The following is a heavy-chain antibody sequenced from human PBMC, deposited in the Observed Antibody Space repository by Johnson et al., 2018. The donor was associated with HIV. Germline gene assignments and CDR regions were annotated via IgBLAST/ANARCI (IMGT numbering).Heavy chain of an antibody. CDR3: ARDSGEEWLNDAFDI. CDR2: IKQDGGEE. CDR1: GFTFSNYW. Sequence: AQLVESGGGLVQPGGSLRLSCAASGFTFSNYWMTWVRQAPGKGPEWVANIKQDGGEEIYGDSVKGRFTISRDNAKNSLYLQMSGLRGEDTAVYYCARDSGEEWLNDAFDIWGQGTMVTVSS. V-gene: IGHV3-7*01. J-gene: IGHJ3*02. D-gene: IGHD6-19*01.